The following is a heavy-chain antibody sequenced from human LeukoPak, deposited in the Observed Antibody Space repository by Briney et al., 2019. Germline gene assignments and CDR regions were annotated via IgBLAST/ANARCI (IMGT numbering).Heavy chain of an antibody. V-gene: IGHV4-30-2*01. D-gene: IGHD4-11*01. J-gene: IGHJ4*02. CDR2: IYHSGST. CDR3: ASSPANLQGFDY. CDR1: GGSISSGGYS. Sequence: SETLSLTCAVSGGSISSGGYSWSWIRQPPGKGLEWIGYIYHSGSTYYNPSLKSRVTISVDRSKNQFSLKLSSVTAADTAVYYCASSPANLQGFDYWGQGTLVTVSS.